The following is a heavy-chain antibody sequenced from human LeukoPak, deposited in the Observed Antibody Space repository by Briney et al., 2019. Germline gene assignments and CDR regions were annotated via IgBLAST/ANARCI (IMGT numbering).Heavy chain of an antibody. CDR2: ITSDSSVT. D-gene: IGHD3-16*01. V-gene: IGHV3-48*01. J-gene: IGHJ5*02. CDR3: AKGDKMLTWRRTYNRFDP. CDR1: GFTFSHYN. Sequence: QAGGTLRLSCAASGFTFSHYNMNWVRQAPGKGLEWISYITSDSSVTHFADSVKGRFTISRDNSKNTLYVQINSLRAEDTAVYFCAKGDKMLTWRRTYNRFDPWGQETLVTVSS.